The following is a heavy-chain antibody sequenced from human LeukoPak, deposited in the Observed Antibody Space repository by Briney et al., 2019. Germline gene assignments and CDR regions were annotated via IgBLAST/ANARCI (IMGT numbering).Heavy chain of an antibody. D-gene: IGHD3-16*01. CDR2: ISYIRGT. CDR3: ATNLGGHRAVALVR. CDR1: AGSISNYY. Sequence: SQTLSLTCTVSAGSISNYYWSWVRQPHRKGREWIGYISYIRGTNYNPSLKRRVSMSVDTSKNQFSLMLSSVTAADTAVYYCATNLGGHRAVALVRWGQGTPVTVSS. J-gene: IGHJ4*02. V-gene: IGHV4-59*01.